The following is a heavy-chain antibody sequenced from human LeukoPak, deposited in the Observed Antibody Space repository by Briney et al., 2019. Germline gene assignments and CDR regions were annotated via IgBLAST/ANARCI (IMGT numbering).Heavy chain of an antibody. V-gene: IGHV1-2*02. Sequence: ASVRVSCKTSGYTFTGHYLHWVRQAPGQGLEWMGWINPNSGGTNYAQKFQGRVTMTRDTSISAVHMDLGRLRSDDSAVYYCARGIVGDPQDYWGQGTLVTVSS. J-gene: IGHJ4*02. D-gene: IGHD1-26*01. CDR2: INPNSGGT. CDR3: ARGIVGDPQDY. CDR1: GYTFTGHY.